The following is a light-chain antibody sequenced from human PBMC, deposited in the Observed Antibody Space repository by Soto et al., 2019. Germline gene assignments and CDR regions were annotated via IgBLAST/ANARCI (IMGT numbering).Light chain of an antibody. CDR2: EGN. CDR1: DSDIGGFNL. CDR3: CSYAGRTTWV. V-gene: IGLV2-23*01. J-gene: IGLJ3*02. Sequence: QSVLTQPATVSGSPGQSITISCTGTDSDIGGFNLVSWYQQHPGKAPKVLLYEGNERPSGVSNRFSGSKSGNTASLTISGLQAEDEADYYCCSYAGRTTWVFGGGTKLTVL.